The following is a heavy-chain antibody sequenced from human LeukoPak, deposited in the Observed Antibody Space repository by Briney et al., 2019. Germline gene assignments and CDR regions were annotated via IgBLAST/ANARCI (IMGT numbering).Heavy chain of an antibody. CDR3: ARDIAVAGTGDSDADY. V-gene: IGHV1-2*02. Sequence: ASVKVSCKASGYTFTGYYMHWVRQAPGQGLEWMGWINPNSGGTNYAQKFQGRVTMTRDTSISTAYMELSRLRSDDTAVHYCARDIAVAGTGDSDADYWGQGTLVTVSS. CDR1: GYTFTGYY. D-gene: IGHD6-19*01. CDR2: INPNSGGT. J-gene: IGHJ4*02.